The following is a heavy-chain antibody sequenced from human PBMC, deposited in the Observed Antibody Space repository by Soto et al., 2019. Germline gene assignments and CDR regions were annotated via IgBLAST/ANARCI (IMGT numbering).Heavy chain of an antibody. Sequence: GGSLRLSCAAPGFTFNTYAMSWVRQAPGKGLEWVSTISATDGGTYYADSVTGRFTISRDNSKNTLSLQMNSLRADDTAVYYCANAESTGWPDFDYWGQGTLVTVSS. CDR1: GFTFNTYA. D-gene: IGHD6-19*01. J-gene: IGHJ4*02. V-gene: IGHV3-23*01. CDR2: ISATDGGT. CDR3: ANAESTGWPDFDY.